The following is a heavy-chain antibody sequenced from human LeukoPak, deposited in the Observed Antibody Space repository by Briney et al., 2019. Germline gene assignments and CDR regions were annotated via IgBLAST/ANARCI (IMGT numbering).Heavy chain of an antibody. D-gene: IGHD2-15*01. CDR1: GGSFSGYY. CDR2: INHSGST. V-gene: IGHV4-34*01. Sequence: SGTLSLTCAVYGGSFSGYYWSWIRQPPGKGLEWIGEINHSGSTNYNPSLKSRVTISVDTSKNQFSLKLSSVTAADTAVYYCARPRYCSGGSCYLYYYYYMDVWGKGTTVTASS. CDR3: ARPRYCSGGSCYLYYYYYMDV. J-gene: IGHJ6*03.